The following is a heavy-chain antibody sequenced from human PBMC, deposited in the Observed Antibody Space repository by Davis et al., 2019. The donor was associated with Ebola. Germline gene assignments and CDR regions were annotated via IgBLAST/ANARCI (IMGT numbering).Heavy chain of an antibody. D-gene: IGHD3/OR15-3a*01. CDR2: INHSGST. CDR1: GGSFSGYY. Sequence: SETLSLTCAVHGGSFSGYYWSWIRQPPGKGLEWIGEINHSGSTNYNPSLKSRVTISVDTFKNQFSLKLSSVTAADTAVYYCARAVGLRGKPIDYWGQGTLVTVSS. V-gene: IGHV4-34*01. J-gene: IGHJ4*02. CDR3: ARAVGLRGKPIDY.